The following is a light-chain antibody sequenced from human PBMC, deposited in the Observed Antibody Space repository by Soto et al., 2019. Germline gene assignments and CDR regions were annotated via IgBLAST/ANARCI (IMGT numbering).Light chain of an antibody. Sequence: DIQMTQSPPSLSASVGDRVTITCRASQRISTYLNWYQQKTGSAPKLLIYAASTLQTGVPSRFSGSRLATDFTLTTSSLQPEEFATYHCQQSHSLPHTFGGGTKVEIK. V-gene: IGKV1-39*01. CDR3: QQSHSLPHT. CDR1: QRISTY. J-gene: IGKJ4*01. CDR2: AAS.